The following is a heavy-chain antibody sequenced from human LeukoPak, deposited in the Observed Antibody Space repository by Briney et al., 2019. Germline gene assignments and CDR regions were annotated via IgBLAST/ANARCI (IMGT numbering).Heavy chain of an antibody. D-gene: IGHD3-22*01. V-gene: IGHV1-46*01. CDR1: GYTFTGYY. CDR2: INPSGGST. J-gene: IGHJ4*02. Sequence: ASVKVSCKASGYTFTGYYMHWVRQAPGQGLEWMGWINPSGGSTSYAQKFQGRVTMTRDTSTSTVYMELSSLRSEDTAVYYCARVRRMDSSGYYFDYWGQGTLVTVSS. CDR3: ARVRRMDSSGYYFDY.